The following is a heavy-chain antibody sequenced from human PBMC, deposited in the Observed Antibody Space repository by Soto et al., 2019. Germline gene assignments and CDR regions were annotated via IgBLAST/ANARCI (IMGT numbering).Heavy chain of an antibody. CDR3: ARDATSYYYDSSGSLDY. CDR1: GYTFTSYY. J-gene: IGHJ4*02. CDR2: INPSGGST. V-gene: IGHV1-46*01. D-gene: IGHD3-22*01. Sequence: ASVKVSCKASGYTFTSYYMHWVRQAPGQGLEWMGIINPSGGSTSYAQKFQGRVTMTRDTSTSTVYMELSSLRSEDTAVYYCARDATSYYYDSSGSLDYWGQGTLVTVSS.